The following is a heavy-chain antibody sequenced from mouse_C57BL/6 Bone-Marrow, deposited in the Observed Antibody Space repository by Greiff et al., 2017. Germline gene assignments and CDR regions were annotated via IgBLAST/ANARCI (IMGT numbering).Heavy chain of an antibody. J-gene: IGHJ1*03. CDR1: GYTFTSYW. D-gene: IGHD1-1*01. CDR3: ARSNYYGSSYWYFDV. V-gene: IGHV1-59*01. CDR2: IDPSDSYT. Sequence: QVHVKQPGAELVRPGTSVKLSCKASGYTFTSYWMHWVKQRPGQGLEWIGVIDPSDSYTNYNQKFKGKATLTVDTSSSTAYMQLSSLTSEDSAVYYCARSNYYGSSYWYFDVWGTGTTVTVSS.